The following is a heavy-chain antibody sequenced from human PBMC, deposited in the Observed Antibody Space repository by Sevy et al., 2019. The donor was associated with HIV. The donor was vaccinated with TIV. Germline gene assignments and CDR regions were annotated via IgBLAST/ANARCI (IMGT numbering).Heavy chain of an antibody. CDR1: GFTFDDYA. D-gene: IGHD1-20*01. Sequence: GGSLRLSCAASGFTFDDYAMHWVRQAPGKGLEWVANIKQDGSEKYYVDSVKGRFTISRDNARNSVYLQMNSLRAEDTGVYYCARDLTAPYYYYGMDVWGQGTMVTVSS. CDR2: IKQDGSEK. V-gene: IGHV3-7*01. CDR3: ARDLTAPYYYYGMDV. J-gene: IGHJ6*02.